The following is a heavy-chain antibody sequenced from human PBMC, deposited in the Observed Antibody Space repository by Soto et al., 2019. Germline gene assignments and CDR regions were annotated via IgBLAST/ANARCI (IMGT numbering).Heavy chain of an antibody. CDR3: ARDRHFYDSDGDLAFDM. CDR2: ISFDGNRD. D-gene: IGHD3-22*01. CDR1: SLTFSSSG. V-gene: IGHV3-30*03. Sequence: GGSLRLSCSASSLTFSSSGIHWVRQAPDKGLEWLAVISFDGNRDFYSDSVRGRFSVSRDHSGNTVHLQMSSLRPEDSAIYYCARDRHFYDSDGDLAFDMWGQGTMVTVSS. J-gene: IGHJ3*02.